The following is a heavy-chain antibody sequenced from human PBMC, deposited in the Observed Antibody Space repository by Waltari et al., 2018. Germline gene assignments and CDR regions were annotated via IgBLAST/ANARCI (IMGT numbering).Heavy chain of an antibody. Sequence: EVQLGESGGGLVQPGGSLRPFCAASGFTISCYRMSGLRQAPGKGLESVTNIKQEGREKYYVDSAKGGFTSSRDNAKNPLYLQATSLGAEDTAVYYCARAVAEAGTVGYCGQGNLVTVSS. D-gene: IGHD6-13*01. CDR1: GFTISCYR. CDR2: IKQEGREK. CDR3: ARAVAEAGTVGY. J-gene: IGHJ4*02. V-gene: IGHV3-7*01.